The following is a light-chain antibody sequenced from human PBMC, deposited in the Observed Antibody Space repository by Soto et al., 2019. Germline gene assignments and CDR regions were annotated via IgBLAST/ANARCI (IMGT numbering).Light chain of an antibody. CDR2: DVS. Sequence: QSALTQPASVSGSPGQSIAISCTGTSSDVGGYNYVSWYQQYPGKAPKLVIYDVSNRPSGVSNRFSGSKSVNTASLTIYGLQAEDEADYYCSSWTSSSTYVFGTGTKVTVL. J-gene: IGLJ1*01. CDR1: SSDVGGYNY. CDR3: SSWTSSSTYV. V-gene: IGLV2-14*01.